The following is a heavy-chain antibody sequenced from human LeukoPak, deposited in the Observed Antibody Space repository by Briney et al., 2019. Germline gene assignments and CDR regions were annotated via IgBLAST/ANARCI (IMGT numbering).Heavy chain of an antibody. D-gene: IGHD5-24*01. CDR3: ARGDGYYSTFDY. CDR1: GGSISSYY. V-gene: IGHV4-59*01. Sequence: KASETLSLTCTVSGGSISSYYWSWIRQPPGMGLEWIGYINYSGSTNYNPSLKSRVSMSVDTSKNQFSLKLSSVTAADTAVYYCARGDGYYSTFDYWGQGTLVTVSS. CDR2: INYSGST. J-gene: IGHJ4*02.